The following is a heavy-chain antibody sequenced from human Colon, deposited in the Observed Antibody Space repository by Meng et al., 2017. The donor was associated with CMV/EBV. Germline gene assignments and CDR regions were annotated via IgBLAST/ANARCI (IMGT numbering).Heavy chain of an antibody. Sequence: GSLRLSCAASGFTFSSYAMSWVRQAPGKGLEWVSAISGSGGSTYYADSVKGRFTISRDNSKNTLYLQMNSLRAEDTAVYYCAKPHCSGGSCYLVKQNWFDPWGQGTLVTVSS. CDR3: AKPHCSGGSCYLVKQNWFDP. CDR1: GFTFSSYA. V-gene: IGHV3-23*01. CDR2: ISGSGGST. D-gene: IGHD2-15*01. J-gene: IGHJ5*02.